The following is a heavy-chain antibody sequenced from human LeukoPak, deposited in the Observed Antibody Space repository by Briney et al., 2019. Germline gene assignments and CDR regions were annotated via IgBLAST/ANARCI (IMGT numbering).Heavy chain of an antibody. CDR3: AKVFVSGYYVSYFDY. J-gene: IGHJ4*02. CDR1: GFTFSGYA. D-gene: IGHD3-3*01. V-gene: IGHV3-23*01. CDR2: ISGSGGST. Sequence: PGGSLRLSCAASGFTFSGYAMSWVRQAPGKGLEWVSPISGSGGSTYYADSVKGRFTISRDNSKNTRYLQMNSLRAEDTAVYYCAKVFVSGYYVSYFDYWGQGTLVTVSS.